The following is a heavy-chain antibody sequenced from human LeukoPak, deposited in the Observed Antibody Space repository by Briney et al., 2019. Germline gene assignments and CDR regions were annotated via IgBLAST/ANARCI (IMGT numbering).Heavy chain of an antibody. V-gene: IGHV2-70*04. D-gene: IGHD3-22*01. CDR1: GFSLSTSGMR. Sequence: SGPTLVNPTPTLTLTCTFSGFSLSTSGMRVSWIRHPPGKALEWLAPIAWDDDKFYSTSLKTRLTISKDTSKNQVVLTMTNMDPVDTATYYCARSRLPNYYDSSADIPFDYWGQGTLVTVSS. CDR3: ARSRLPNYYDSSADIPFDY. CDR2: IAWDDDK. J-gene: IGHJ4*02.